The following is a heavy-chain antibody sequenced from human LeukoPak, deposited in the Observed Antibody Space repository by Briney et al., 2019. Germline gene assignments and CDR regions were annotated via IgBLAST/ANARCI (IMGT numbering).Heavy chain of an antibody. D-gene: IGHD4-17*01. CDR3: ARSMTTVTEGLFQH. J-gene: IGHJ1*01. V-gene: IGHV3-30-3*01. Sequence: PGGSLRLSCAASGFTFSSYAMHWVRQAPGKGLEWVAVISYDGSNKYYADSVKGRFTISRDNSKNTLYLQMNSLRAEDTAVYYCARSMTTVTEGLFQHWGQGTLVTVSS. CDR2: ISYDGSNK. CDR1: GFTFSSYA.